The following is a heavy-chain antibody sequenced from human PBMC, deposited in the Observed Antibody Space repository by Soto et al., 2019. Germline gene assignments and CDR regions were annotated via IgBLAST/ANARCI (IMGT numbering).Heavy chain of an antibody. CDR1: GFIFSNYA. D-gene: IGHD2-21*01. CDR3: AKDLIRGDGYVDFDY. CDR2: IYAGGGTT. V-gene: IGHV3-23*01. J-gene: IGHJ4*02. Sequence: GGSLRLSCAASGFIFSNYAMFWVRQAPGKGLDWVSTIYAGGGTTHYAESMKGRFTISRDNSNNRVYLQMNNLRAEDTAVYFCAKDLIRGDGYVDFDYWGQGTLVTVSS.